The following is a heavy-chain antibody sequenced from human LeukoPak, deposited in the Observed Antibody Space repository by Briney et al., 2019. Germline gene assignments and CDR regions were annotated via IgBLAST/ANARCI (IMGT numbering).Heavy chain of an antibody. Sequence: PGRSLRLSCAASGFTFSSYAMLWVRQAPGKGLEWVAVISYDGSNKYYADSVKGRFTISRDNSKNTLYLQMNSLRAEDTAVYYCARVGELLIFDYWGQGTLVTVSS. D-gene: IGHD1-26*01. CDR3: ARVGELLIFDY. J-gene: IGHJ4*02. V-gene: IGHV3-30-3*01. CDR2: ISYDGSNK. CDR1: GFTFSSYA.